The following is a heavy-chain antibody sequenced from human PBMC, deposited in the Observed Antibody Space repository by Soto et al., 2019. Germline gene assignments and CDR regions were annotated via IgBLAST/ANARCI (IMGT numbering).Heavy chain of an antibody. D-gene: IGHD6-19*01. V-gene: IGHV3-43*01. J-gene: IGHJ4*02. Sequence: EVQLVESGGVVVQPGGSLRLSCAASGFAFYYYILHWVRQAPGKGIEWVSLISRDGDSTYYADSVKGRCIISRDNSKNSLYRQMNRLRSEDAAIYYCARSHTPVAVSANLNYWCQGTVVTVSS. CDR3: ARSHTPVAVSANLNY. CDR2: ISRDGDST. CDR1: GFAFYYYI.